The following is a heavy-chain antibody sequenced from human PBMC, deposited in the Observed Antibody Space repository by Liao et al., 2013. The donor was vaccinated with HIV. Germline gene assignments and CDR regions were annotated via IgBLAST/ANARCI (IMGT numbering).Heavy chain of an antibody. D-gene: IGHD1-26*01. CDR2: TIHSGST. Sequence: QVQLQQWGAGLLKPSETLSLTCAVYGGSFSGYYWSWIRQPPGRGLEWIGETIHSGSTNYNPSLKSRVTISVDTSKNQFSLKLSSVTAADTAVYYCARDLSWELLWVRAFDIWGQGTMVTVSS. CDR3: ARDLSWELLWVRAFDI. CDR1: GGSFSGYY. J-gene: IGHJ3*02. V-gene: IGHV4-34*12.